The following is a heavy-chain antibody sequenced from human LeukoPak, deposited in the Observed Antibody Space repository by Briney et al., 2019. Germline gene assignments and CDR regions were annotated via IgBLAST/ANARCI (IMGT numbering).Heavy chain of an antibody. CDR2: INPNSAGT. J-gene: IGHJ6*03. V-gene: IGHV1-2*02. CDR1: GYTFTGHY. D-gene: IGHD4-11*01. Sequence: GAAVKVSCKASGYTFTGHYFHWVGQAPGKGLEWMGWINPNSAGTNSAQKLLGGVTVTLDTSISTAYMELDRLTSDDTGVYYCATSAGDYRAGHYYYMGVWGKRTSVTVS. CDR3: ATSAGDYRAGHYYYMGV.